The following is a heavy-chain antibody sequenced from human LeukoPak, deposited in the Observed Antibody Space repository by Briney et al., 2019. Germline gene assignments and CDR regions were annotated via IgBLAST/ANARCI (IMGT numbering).Heavy chain of an antibody. CDR3: AESNWNYWFDP. J-gene: IGHJ5*02. CDR2: INTHTGNP. Sequence: ASVKVSCKASGYSFTSYAINWVRQAPGQGLEWMGWINTHTGNPTYAQGFTGRFVFSFDTSVSTAFLQISSLKTDDTAVYYCAESNWNYWFDPWGQGPLVTVSS. CDR1: GYSFTSYA. D-gene: IGHD1-1*01. V-gene: IGHV7-4-1*02.